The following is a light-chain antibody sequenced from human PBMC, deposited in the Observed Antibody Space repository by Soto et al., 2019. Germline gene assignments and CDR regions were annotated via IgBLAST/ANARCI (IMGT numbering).Light chain of an antibody. J-gene: IGKJ1*01. CDR2: QAS. V-gene: IGKV1-5*03. CDR3: QHYNSYSEA. Sequence: DIQMTQSPPTLSASVGDTVTITCRPSETINTWLAWFQQKPGKAPKLLIYQASTLESGVPSRFSGSGAGTELTITISSLQPDDFETYYCQHYNSYSEAFGQGTKVDIK. CDR1: ETINTW.